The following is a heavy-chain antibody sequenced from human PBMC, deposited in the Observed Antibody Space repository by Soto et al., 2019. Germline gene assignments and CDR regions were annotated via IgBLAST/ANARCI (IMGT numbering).Heavy chain of an antibody. V-gene: IGHV3-23*01. J-gene: IGHJ4*02. CDR3: AKDHPPHRSWYYYFVY. Sequence: PGGSLRLSCAASGFTFSSYAMSWVRQAPGKGLEWVSAISGSGGSTYYADSVKGRFTISRDNSKNTLYLQMNSLRAEDTAVYYCAKDHPPHRSWYYYFVYWGQGTLVTVSS. CDR2: ISGSGGST. CDR1: GFTFSSYA. D-gene: IGHD6-13*01.